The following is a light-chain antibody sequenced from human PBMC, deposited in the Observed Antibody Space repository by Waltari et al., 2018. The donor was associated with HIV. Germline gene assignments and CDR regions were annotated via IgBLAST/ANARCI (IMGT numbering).Light chain of an antibody. CDR2: LGS. CDR3: MQALQTWT. Sequence: DIVMTQSPLSLPVTPGEPASISCRSSQSLLHSNGYNYLDWYLQKPGQSPQLLIYLGSNRDSGVPDRFSGSGSGTEFTLKISRVEAEDVGVYYCMQALQTWTFGQGTKVEIK. J-gene: IGKJ1*01. V-gene: IGKV2-28*01. CDR1: QSLLHSNGYNY.